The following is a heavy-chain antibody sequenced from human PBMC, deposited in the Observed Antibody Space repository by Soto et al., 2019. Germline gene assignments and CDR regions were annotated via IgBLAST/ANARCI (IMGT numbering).Heavy chain of an antibody. CDR2: INHSGST. V-gene: IGHV4-34*01. D-gene: IGHD2-8*02. Sequence: PSETLSLTCAVYGGSFSGYYWTWIRQPPGTGLEWIGEINHSGSTNYNPSLKSRVTISVDTSKNQFSLKLTSVTAADTAVDYCARDKITGLFDYWGQGNLVTFSS. CDR3: ARDKITGLFDY. J-gene: IGHJ4*02. CDR1: GGSFSGYY.